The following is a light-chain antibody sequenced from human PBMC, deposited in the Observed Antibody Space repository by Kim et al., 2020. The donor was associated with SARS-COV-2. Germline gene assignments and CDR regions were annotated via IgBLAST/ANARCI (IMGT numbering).Light chain of an antibody. CDR2: DNN. V-gene: IGLV1-51*01. Sequence: GQKVTLSCSGSSSNIGNNYVSWYQQLPGTAPKLLIYDNNQRPSGIPDRFSGSKSGTSATLGITGLQIGDEADYYCGTWDSSLSAGVFGTGTKVTVL. CDR1: SSNIGNNY. J-gene: IGLJ1*01. CDR3: GTWDSSLSAGV.